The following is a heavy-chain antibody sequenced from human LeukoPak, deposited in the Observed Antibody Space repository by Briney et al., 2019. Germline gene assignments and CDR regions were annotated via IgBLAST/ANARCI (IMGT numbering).Heavy chain of an antibody. CDR3: AKTTGRGTVDPGTSGYITF. V-gene: IGHV4-39*01. CDR1: GGSISSSNYY. J-gene: IGHJ4*02. D-gene: IGHD1-26*01. Sequence: SETLSLTCTVSGGSISSSNYYWDWVRQPPGQGLEWIGSTHYSGSTYYNPSLRSRVTISVDTSKNQFSLKMSSVTAADTAVYYCAKTTGRGTVDPGTSGYITFWGQGTLVTVSS. CDR2: THYSGST.